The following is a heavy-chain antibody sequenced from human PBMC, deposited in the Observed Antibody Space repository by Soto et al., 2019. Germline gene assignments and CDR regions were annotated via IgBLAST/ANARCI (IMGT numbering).Heavy chain of an antibody. V-gene: IGHV3-11*06. CDR2: ISSSSSYT. Sequence: GGSLRLSCAASGFTFSDYYMSWIRQAPGKGLEWVSYISSSSSYTNYADSVKGRFTISRDNAKNSLYLQMNSLRAEDTAVYYCARDAASSGYSSGWGLDYWGQGTLVTVSS. CDR1: GFTFSDYY. J-gene: IGHJ4*02. D-gene: IGHD6-19*01. CDR3: ARDAASSGYSSGWGLDY.